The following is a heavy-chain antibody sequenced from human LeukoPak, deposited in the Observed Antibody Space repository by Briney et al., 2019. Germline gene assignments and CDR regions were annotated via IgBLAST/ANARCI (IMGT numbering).Heavy chain of an antibody. V-gene: IGHV4-59*01. Sequence: SETLSLTCTVSGGSISSYYWSWTRQSPGKGLEWIAYINYSGSTNYNPSLKSRVTISVDTSKNQFSLKLSSVTAADTAVYYCATGQQWLPYFYYYMDVWGKGTTVTISS. J-gene: IGHJ6*03. CDR3: ATGQQWLPYFYYYMDV. CDR2: INYSGST. CDR1: GGSISSYY. D-gene: IGHD6-19*01.